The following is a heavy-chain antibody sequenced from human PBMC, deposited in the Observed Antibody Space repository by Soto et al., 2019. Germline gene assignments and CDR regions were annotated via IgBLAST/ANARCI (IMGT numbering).Heavy chain of an antibody. V-gene: IGHV3-48*03. J-gene: IGHJ5*01. CDR3: ARYGTRGDW. D-gene: IGHD3-10*01. CDR1: GFNLRIYE. CDR2: ISSSGLTT. Sequence: PGGSLRLSCQASGFNLRIYEMHWVRKAPGKGLEWVSYISSSGLTTYYADFAEGRFTISRDNAKDSLYLHLNSLRVGDTAVYYCARYGTRGDWWGLGTQVTVS.